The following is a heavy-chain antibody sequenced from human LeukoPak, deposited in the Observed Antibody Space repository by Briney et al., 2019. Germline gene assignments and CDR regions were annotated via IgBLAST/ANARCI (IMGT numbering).Heavy chain of an antibody. J-gene: IGHJ3*02. CDR1: GFTFSSYA. Sequence: QPGGSLRLSCAASGFTFSSYAMSWVRQAPGKGLEWVSAISGSGGSTYYADSVKGRFTISRDNSKNTLYLQMNSLRAEDTAVYYCAKPTNTDSSGYISAFDIWGQGTMVTVSS. CDR3: AKPTNTDSSGYISAFDI. D-gene: IGHD3-22*01. V-gene: IGHV3-23*01. CDR2: ISGSGGST.